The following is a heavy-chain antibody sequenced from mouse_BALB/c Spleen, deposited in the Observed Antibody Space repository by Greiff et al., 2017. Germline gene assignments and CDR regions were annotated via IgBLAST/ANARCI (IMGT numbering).Heavy chain of an antibody. Sequence: EVHLVESGGGLVKPGGSLKLSCAASGFSFSSYGMSWVRQTPDKRLELVATINSNGGSTYYPDSVKGRFTISRDNAKNTLYLQMSSLKSEDTAMYYCAREGPGDWYFDVWGAGTTVTVSS. V-gene: IGHV5-6-3*01. CDR2: INSNGGST. CDR3: AREGPGDWYFDV. J-gene: IGHJ1*01. CDR1: GFSFSSYG. D-gene: IGHD3-3*01.